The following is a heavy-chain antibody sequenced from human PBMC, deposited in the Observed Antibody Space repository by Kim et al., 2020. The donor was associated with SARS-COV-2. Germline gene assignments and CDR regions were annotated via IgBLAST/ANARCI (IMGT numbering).Heavy chain of an antibody. D-gene: IGHD3-10*01. CDR2: ISWNSGSI. CDR1: GFTFDDYA. J-gene: IGHJ4*02. V-gene: IGHV3-9*01. Sequence: GGSLRLSCAASGFTFDDYAMHWVRQAPGKGLEWVSGISWNSGSIGYADSVKGRFTISRDNAKNSLYLQMNSLRAEDTALYYCAKDTRRITMVRGVMDFDYWGQGTLVTVSS. CDR3: AKDTRRITMVRGVMDFDY.